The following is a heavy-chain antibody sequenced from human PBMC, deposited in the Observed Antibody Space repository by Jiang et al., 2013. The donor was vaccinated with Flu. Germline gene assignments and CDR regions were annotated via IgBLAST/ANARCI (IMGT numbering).Heavy chain of an antibody. J-gene: IGHJ5*02. V-gene: IGHV1-46*01. CDR3: ARVSGYGSCSGGSCFLGWLDP. D-gene: IGHD2-15*01. CDR2: INPSVVV. CDR1: GYTFTDHY. Sequence: VKKSGASVKVSCKASGYTFTDHYMYWVRQAPGQGLEWMGMINPSVVVQVTYRKFQGRVTMTRDTSTSTVYMELSSLRSEDTAVYYCARVSGYGSCSGGSCFLGWLDPWGQGTRVTVSS.